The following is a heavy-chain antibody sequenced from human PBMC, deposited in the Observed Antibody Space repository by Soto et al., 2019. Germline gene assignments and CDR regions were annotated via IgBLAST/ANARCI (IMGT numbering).Heavy chain of an antibody. V-gene: IGHV1-8*01. CDR1: GYTFTSYD. J-gene: IGHJ4*02. D-gene: IGHD2-2*01. Sequence: GASVKVSCKASGYTFTSYDINWVRQATGQGLEWMGWMNPNSGNTGYAQKFQGQVTISADKSITTAYLQWSSLKASDTVFYCCARMGVGYCSKGTCYFDNWGQGSLVTVSS. CDR2: MNPNSGNT. CDR3: ARMGVGYCSKGTCYFDN.